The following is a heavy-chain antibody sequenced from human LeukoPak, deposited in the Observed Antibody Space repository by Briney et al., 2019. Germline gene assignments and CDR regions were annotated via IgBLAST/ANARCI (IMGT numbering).Heavy chain of an antibody. J-gene: IGHJ3*02. CDR3: DSGASFEAFDI. CDR2: IYYSGST. D-gene: IGHD1-26*01. CDR1: GGSISSSGHY. V-gene: IGHV4-39*01. Sequence: SETLSLTCSVSGGSISSSGHYWGWIRQPPEKGLEWIGSIYYSGSTHYNPSLKSRVTISADTSKNQFSLKLTSVTAADTAVYFCDSGASFEAFDIWGQGTMVTVSS.